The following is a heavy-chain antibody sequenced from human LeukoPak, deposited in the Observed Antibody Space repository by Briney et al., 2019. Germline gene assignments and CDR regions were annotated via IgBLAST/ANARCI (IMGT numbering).Heavy chain of an antibody. Sequence: SETLSLTCSVSGQSITSFRWSWIRQSAAKGLEWMGHIDEDGSPTYKPSLSGRVSVSADTSNNQVSLKLKFVTAADTAVYFCARGYQSTTYGHFDSWGRGIQVTVS. V-gene: IGHV4-4*07. CDR2: IDEDGSP. CDR1: GQSITSFR. D-gene: IGHD2/OR15-2a*01. CDR3: ARGYQSTTYGHFDS. J-gene: IGHJ5*01.